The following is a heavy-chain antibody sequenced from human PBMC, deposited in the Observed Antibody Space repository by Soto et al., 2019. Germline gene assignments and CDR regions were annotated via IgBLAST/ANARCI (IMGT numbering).Heavy chain of an antibody. Sequence: EVQLVESGGGLVQPGGSLRLSCAASGFTFSSYSMNWVRQAPGKGLEWVSYISSSSSTIYYADSVKGRFTISRDNAKNSLYLQMNSLRDEDTAVYYCARGSYYGSGSYYTDYYYYGMDVWGQGTTVTVSS. CDR3: ARGSYYGSGSYYTDYYYYGMDV. J-gene: IGHJ6*02. V-gene: IGHV3-48*02. D-gene: IGHD3-10*01. CDR2: ISSSSSTI. CDR1: GFTFSSYS.